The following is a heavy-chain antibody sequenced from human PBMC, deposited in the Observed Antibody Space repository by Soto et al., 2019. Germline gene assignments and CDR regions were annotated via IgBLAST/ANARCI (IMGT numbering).Heavy chain of an antibody. Sequence: GDSVKVSCKASGGTFSSYAISWVRQAPGQGLEWMGGIIPIFGTANYAQKFQGRVTITADESTSTAYMELSSLRSEDTAVYYCARDQVEGFGVSKGWFDPWGQGTLVTVSS. D-gene: IGHD3-10*01. V-gene: IGHV1-69*13. CDR2: IIPIFGTA. CDR3: ARDQVEGFGVSKGWFDP. CDR1: GGTFSSYA. J-gene: IGHJ5*02.